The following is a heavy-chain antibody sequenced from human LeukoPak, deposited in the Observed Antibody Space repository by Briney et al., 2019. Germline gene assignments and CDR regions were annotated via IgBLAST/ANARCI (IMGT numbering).Heavy chain of an antibody. CDR3: ARELSGRSLDY. CDR2: IYSGGST. CDR1: GFSVSSKY. Sequence: GGSLRLSCAASGFSVSSKYMGWVRQAPGKGLEWVSVIYSGGSTYYADSVKGRFTISRDNSKNTLYLQMNSLRAEDTAIYYCARELSGRSLDYWGQGTLVTVSS. D-gene: IGHD1-26*01. J-gene: IGHJ4*02. V-gene: IGHV3-66*01.